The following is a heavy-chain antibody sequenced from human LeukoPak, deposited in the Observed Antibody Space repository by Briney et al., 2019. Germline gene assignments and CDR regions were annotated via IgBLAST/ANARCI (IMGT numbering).Heavy chain of an antibody. D-gene: IGHD6-13*01. Sequence: PSQTLSLTCTVSGGSISSGDYYWSWIRQPPGKGLEWIGYIYYSGSTYYNPSLKSRVTISVDTSKNQFSLKLSSVTAADTAVYYCATDHGRSWEEGYNWFDPWGQGTLVTVSS. CDR3: ATDHGRSWEEGYNWFDP. J-gene: IGHJ5*02. CDR2: IYYSGST. V-gene: IGHV4-30-4*08. CDR1: GGSISSGDYY.